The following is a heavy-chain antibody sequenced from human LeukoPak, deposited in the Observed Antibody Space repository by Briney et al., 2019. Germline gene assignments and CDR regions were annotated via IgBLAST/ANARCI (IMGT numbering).Heavy chain of an antibody. Sequence: GGSLRLSCAASGFTFSSYGMHWVRQAPGKGLEWVAVIWYDGSNKYYGDSVKGRFTISRDNSKNTLYLQMNSLRAEDTALYFCAKKAQYNGNYPLDYWGQGTLVTVSS. CDR1: GFTFSSYG. V-gene: IGHV3-33*06. D-gene: IGHD1-26*01. J-gene: IGHJ4*02. CDR3: AKKAQYNGNYPLDY. CDR2: IWYDGSNK.